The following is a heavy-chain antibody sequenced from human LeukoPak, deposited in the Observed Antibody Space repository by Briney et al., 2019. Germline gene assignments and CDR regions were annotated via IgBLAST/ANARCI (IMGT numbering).Heavy chain of an antibody. D-gene: IGHD1-14*01. CDR1: GFTFSSYG. CDR3: AKDTRSLPDSIDY. CDR2: IGGSGGST. J-gene: IGHJ4*02. Sequence: GGSLRLSCAASGFTFSSYGMSWVRQAPGKGLEWVSAIGGSGGSTHYADSVKGRFTISRDNSKNTLYLQMNSLRAEDTAVYYCAKDTRSLPDSIDYWGQGTLVTVSS. V-gene: IGHV3-23*01.